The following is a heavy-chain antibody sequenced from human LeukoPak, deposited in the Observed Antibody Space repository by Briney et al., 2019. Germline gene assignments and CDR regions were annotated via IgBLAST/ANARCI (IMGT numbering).Heavy chain of an antibody. J-gene: IGHJ4*02. D-gene: IGHD6-19*01. CDR2: INHSGST. CDR3: ERLGIAVAGTSQGTIAFVY. CDR1: GGSFSGYY. Sequence: AETLSLTCAAYGGSFSGYYWSWVRQPPGKGLEWIGEINHSGSTNYNPSLKSRVMISVDTSKNQFSLKLSSVTAADTAVYYCERLGIAVAGTSQGTIAFVYWGEGTLVTVSS. V-gene: IGHV4-34*01.